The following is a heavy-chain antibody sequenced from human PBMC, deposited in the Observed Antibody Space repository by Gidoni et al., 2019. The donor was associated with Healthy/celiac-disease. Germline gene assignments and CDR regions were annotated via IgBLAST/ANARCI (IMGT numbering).Heavy chain of an antibody. CDR1: GFTFRSYA. V-gene: IGHV3-23*01. J-gene: IGHJ4*02. Sequence: EVQLLESGGGLVQPGGSLRLSCAASGFTFRSYAMSWVRQAPGKGLEWVSAISGSGGSTYYADSVKGRFTISRDNSKNTLYLQMNSLRAEDTAVYYCAKDPRAHTPYSGSYFPQYYFDYWGQGTLVTVSS. D-gene: IGHD1-26*01. CDR2: ISGSGGST. CDR3: AKDPRAHTPYSGSYFPQYYFDY.